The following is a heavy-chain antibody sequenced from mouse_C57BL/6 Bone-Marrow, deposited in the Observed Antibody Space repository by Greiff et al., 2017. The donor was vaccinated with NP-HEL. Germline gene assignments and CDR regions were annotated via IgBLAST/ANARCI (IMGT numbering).Heavy chain of an antibody. CDR1: GFSFNTYA. CDR2: IRSKSNNYAT. J-gene: IGHJ4*01. V-gene: IGHV10-1*01. D-gene: IGHD1-2*01. Sequence: EAGGGLVQPKGSLKLSCAASGFSFNTYAMNWVRQAPGKGLEWVARIRSKSNNYATYYADSVKDRFTISRDDSESMLYLQMNNLKTEDTAMYYCVRQTTANGVDYWGQGTSVTVSS. CDR3: VRQTTANGVDY.